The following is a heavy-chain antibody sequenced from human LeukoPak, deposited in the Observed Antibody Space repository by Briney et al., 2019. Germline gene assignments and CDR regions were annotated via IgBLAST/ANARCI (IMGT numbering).Heavy chain of an antibody. Sequence: GGSLRLSCAASGFTVSSNYMSWVRQAPGKGLEWVAVISYDESGIYYADSVRGRFTISRDNSKNTLYLQMNSLRSEDTAVYYCAKDRESLAYYYDTSGYYFFDSWGQGTLATVSS. CDR3: AKDRESLAYYYDTSGYYFFDS. V-gene: IGHV3-30*18. J-gene: IGHJ4*02. CDR2: ISYDESGI. D-gene: IGHD3-22*01. CDR1: GFTVSSNY.